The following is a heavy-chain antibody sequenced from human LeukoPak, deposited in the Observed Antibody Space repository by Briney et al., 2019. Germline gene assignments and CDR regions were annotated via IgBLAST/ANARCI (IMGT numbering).Heavy chain of an antibody. CDR2: ISGSGGST. J-gene: IGHJ4*02. CDR1: GFTFSSYA. Sequence: GGSLRLSCAASGFTFSSYAMSWVRQAPGKGLEWVSAISGSGGSTYYADSVKGRFTISRDNAKNSLYLQMNSLRAEDTAVYYCARGGYYDSSGYVDYWGQGTLVTVSS. CDR3: ARGGYYDSSGYVDY. V-gene: IGHV3-23*01. D-gene: IGHD3-22*01.